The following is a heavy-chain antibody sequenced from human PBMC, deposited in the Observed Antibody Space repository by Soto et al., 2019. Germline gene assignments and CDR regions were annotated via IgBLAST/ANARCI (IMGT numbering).Heavy chain of an antibody. CDR2: IYYTGSA. CDR3: ARGASDFWSGYYSPLFSY. CDR1: GGSISSGDFY. Sequence: TSETLSLTCTVSGGSISSGDFYWSWIRQPPGKGLEWIGYIYYTGSAYYNPSLKSRVSLSVDTSLNQFSLKLSSVTAADTAVYYCARGASDFWSGYYSPLFSYWGQGTLVTVSS. D-gene: IGHD3-3*01. V-gene: IGHV4-30-4*01. J-gene: IGHJ4*02.